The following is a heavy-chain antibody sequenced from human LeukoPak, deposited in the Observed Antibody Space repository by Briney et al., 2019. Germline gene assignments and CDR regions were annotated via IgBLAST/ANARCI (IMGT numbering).Heavy chain of an antibody. CDR2: ISSGSTYI. V-gene: IGHV3-21*01. D-gene: IGHD6-19*01. J-gene: IGHJ4*02. Sequence: GGSLRLSCAASGFTFSSYSMNWVRQAPGKGLEWVSSISSGSTYIYYADSVKGRFTISRDNAKNSLYLQMNSLRAEDTAVYYCARDCDRAVAGTGSLDYWGQGTLVTVSS. CDR3: ARDCDRAVAGTGSLDY. CDR1: GFTFSSYS.